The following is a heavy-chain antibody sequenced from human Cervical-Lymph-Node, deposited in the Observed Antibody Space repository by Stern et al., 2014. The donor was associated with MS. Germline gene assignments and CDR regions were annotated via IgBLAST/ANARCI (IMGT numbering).Heavy chain of an antibody. Sequence: QVQLQQWGAGLLNPSETLSLTCAVYGGSFSGSHWSWIRQSPGKGLEWIGEITHSGSTPNYNPSLKSRVTISLDTSKKQFSLKLSSMTAADTAVYYCARSEEGSISWSGYQYFDYWGQGTLVTVSS. CDR3: ARSEEGSISWSGYQYFDY. CDR1: GGSFSGSH. J-gene: IGHJ4*02. CDR2: ITHSGSTP. V-gene: IGHV4-34*01. D-gene: IGHD3-3*01.